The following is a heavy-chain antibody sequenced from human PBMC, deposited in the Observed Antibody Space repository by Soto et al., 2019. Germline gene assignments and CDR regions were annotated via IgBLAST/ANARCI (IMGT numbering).Heavy chain of an antibody. Sequence: QITLNESGPTQVKPRQTLTLTCTFSGFSLTTSGVGVGWIRQSPGKDPEWLALIYWDDDKRYSPSLKSRLTSTNDTSKNQVLLTMADLDPADTATYYCAHRVLRTVFGLVTTTAIYFDFWGQGTPVAVSS. V-gene: IGHV2-5*02. D-gene: IGHD3-3*01. CDR3: AHRVLRTVFGLVTTTAIYFDF. CDR2: IYWDDDK. J-gene: IGHJ4*02. CDR1: GFSLTTSGVG.